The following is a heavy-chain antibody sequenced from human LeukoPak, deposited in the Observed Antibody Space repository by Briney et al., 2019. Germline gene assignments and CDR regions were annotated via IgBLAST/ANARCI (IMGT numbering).Heavy chain of an antibody. V-gene: IGHV4-31*03. J-gene: IGHJ4*02. CDR1: GGSISSGGYY. D-gene: IGHD5-24*01. Sequence: PSETLSLTCTVSGGSISSGGYYWSWIRQHPGKGLEWIGYIYYSGSTYYNPSLKSRVTISVDTSKNQFSLKLSSVTAADTAVYYCARRPLRDGYNALIDYGGKGTLVTVSS. CDR2: IYYSGST. CDR3: ARRPLRDGYNALIDY.